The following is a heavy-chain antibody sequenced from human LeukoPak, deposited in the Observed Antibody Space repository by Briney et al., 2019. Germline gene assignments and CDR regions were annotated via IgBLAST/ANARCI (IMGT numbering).Heavy chain of an antibody. J-gene: IGHJ4*02. V-gene: IGHV4-34*01. CDR1: GGSFSGYY. CDR3: ARESEETDFDY. D-gene: IGHD2-21*02. Sequence: SETLSLTCAVYGGSFSGYYWNWIRQPPGKGLEWIGELNHSGNTRYNPSLKSRVSMSADTSKNQFSLKVRSVTAADTAVYYCARESEETDFDYWGQGTLVTVSS. CDR2: LNHSGNT.